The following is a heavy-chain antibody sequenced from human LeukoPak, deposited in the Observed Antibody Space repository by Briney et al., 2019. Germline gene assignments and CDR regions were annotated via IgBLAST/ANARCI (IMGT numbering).Heavy chain of an antibody. CDR2: ISWDGGST. J-gene: IGHJ6*03. Sequence: PGGSLRLSCAASGFIFDDYTMHWVRQVPGKGLEWVSLISWDGGSTYYADSVKGRFTISRDNSKNALYLQMNSLRTEDTALYYCATGWYRGSGSLYYMDVWGKGTTVTVSS. CDR3: ATGWYRGSGSLYYMDV. D-gene: IGHD3-10*01. CDR1: GFIFDDYT. V-gene: IGHV3-43*01.